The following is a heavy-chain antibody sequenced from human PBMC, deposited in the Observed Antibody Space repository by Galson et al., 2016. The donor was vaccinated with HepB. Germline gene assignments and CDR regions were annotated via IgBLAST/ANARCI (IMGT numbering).Heavy chain of an antibody. CDR3: AREGAPTYCTTTSCHDF. CDR1: GFIFSSSE. CDR2: IDNSGSTI. D-gene: IGHD2-2*01. Sequence: SLRLSCAASGFIFSSSEMHWVRQAPGKGLEWVSYIDNSGSTIFYADSVKGRFTISRDNARNSLYLQMNGLRAEDTAVYYCAREGAPTYCTTTSCHDFWGQGTLVTVSS. V-gene: IGHV3-48*03. J-gene: IGHJ4*02.